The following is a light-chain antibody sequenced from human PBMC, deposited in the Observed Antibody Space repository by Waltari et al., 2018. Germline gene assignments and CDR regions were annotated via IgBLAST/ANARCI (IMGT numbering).Light chain of an antibody. CDR2: AAS. V-gene: IGKV3-15*01. CDR3: QQYNNWPPMYT. J-gene: IGKJ2*01. Sequence: EIVMTQSPATLSVSPGERVTLSCRASQRVSSNLAWYQQKPCQAPRALTYAASTRAPGIPARFSGSGSGTEFTLTISSLQSEDFAVYYCQQYNNWPPMYTFGQGTKLEIK. CDR1: QRVSSN.